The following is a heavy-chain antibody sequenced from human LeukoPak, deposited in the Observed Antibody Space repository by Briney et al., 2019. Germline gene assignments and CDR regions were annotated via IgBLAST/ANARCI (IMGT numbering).Heavy chain of an antibody. CDR3: ARQKSGSYFNDAFDI. D-gene: IGHD1-26*01. Sequence: GESLKISCKGSGYSFTSYWIGWVRQMPGKGLEWMGIIYPGDSDTRYSPSFQGQVTISADKSISTAYLQWSSLKASDTAMYYCARQKSGSYFNDAFDIWGQGTMVTVPS. CDR2: IYPGDSDT. CDR1: GYSFTSYW. J-gene: IGHJ3*02. V-gene: IGHV5-51*01.